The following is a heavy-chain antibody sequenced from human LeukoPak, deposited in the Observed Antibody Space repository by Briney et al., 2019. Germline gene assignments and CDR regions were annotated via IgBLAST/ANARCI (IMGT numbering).Heavy chain of an antibody. J-gene: IGHJ4*02. Sequence: GGSLRLSCAASGFTSSRHWMNWVRQAPGKGLEWVANIKGDVSEEYYVDSVRGRFTISRDNAKNSLYLQMNSLRVEDTAIYYCARGSSSSWYPLDYWGQGTLVTVSS. V-gene: IGHV3-7*01. D-gene: IGHD6-13*01. CDR3: ARGSSSSWYPLDY. CDR2: IKGDVSEE. CDR1: GFTSSRHW.